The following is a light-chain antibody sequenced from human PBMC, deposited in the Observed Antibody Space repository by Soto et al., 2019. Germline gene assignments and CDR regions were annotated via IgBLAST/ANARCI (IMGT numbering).Light chain of an antibody. CDR3: QQYGSSRT. Sequence: EVVLTQSPATLSVSPGDRATLSCRASQDIGSAVAWYHQRSGQAPRLLIFDASIRVPTTPDRFSGSGSGTDFTLTISRLEPEDFAVYYCQQYGSSRTFGQGTKVDIK. CDR1: QDIGSAV. CDR2: DAS. J-gene: IGKJ1*01. V-gene: IGKV3-20*01.